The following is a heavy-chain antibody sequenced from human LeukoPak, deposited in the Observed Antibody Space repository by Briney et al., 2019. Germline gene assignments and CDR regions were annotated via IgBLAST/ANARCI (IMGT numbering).Heavy chain of an antibody. CDR1: GLTFSNYA. D-gene: IGHD1-1*01. Sequence: GGSLRLSCAASGLTFSNYAMSWVRQAPGKGLEWVSSISPSSTYIYYADSVKGRFTISRDNAKNSLYLQMNSLRAEDTAVYYCAREGQRGRWNFDYWGQGTLVTVSS. V-gene: IGHV3-21*01. CDR3: AREGQRGRWNFDY. CDR2: ISPSSTYI. J-gene: IGHJ4*02.